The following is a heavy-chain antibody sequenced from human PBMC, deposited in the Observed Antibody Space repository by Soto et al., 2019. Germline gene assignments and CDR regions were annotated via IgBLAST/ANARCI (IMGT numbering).Heavy chain of an antibody. J-gene: IGHJ6*02. CDR2: IYYSGST. V-gene: IGHV4-61*01. Sequence: SETLSLTCTVSGGSVSSGSYYWSWIRQPPGKGLEWIGYIYYSGSTNYNPSLKSRVTISVDTSKNQFSLKLSSVTAADTAVYYCARRYFDWFHYYYYYGMDVWGQGTTVTVSS. CDR3: ARRYFDWFHYYYYYGMDV. CDR1: GGSVSSGSYY. D-gene: IGHD3-9*01.